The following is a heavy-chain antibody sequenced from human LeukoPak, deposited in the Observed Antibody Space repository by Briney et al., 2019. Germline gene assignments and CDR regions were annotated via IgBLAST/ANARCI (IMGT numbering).Heavy chain of an antibody. CDR3: ARGAESSSWSLDY. CDR2: ISHRGTT. V-gene: IGHV4-34*01. CDR1: GGSFSSYQ. D-gene: IGHD6-13*01. J-gene: IGHJ4*02. Sequence: SETLSLTCAVYGGSFSSYQWNWIRQPPGKGLEWIGEISHRGTTNYNPSLKSRVTMSVDTSKNQFSLKLSSETAADTAVYYCARGAESSSWSLDYWGQGTLVTVSS.